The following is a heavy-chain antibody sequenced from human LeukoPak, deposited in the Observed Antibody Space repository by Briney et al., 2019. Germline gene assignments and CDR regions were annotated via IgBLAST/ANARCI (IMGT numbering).Heavy chain of an antibody. CDR2: INHSGST. V-gene: IGHV4-34*01. D-gene: IGHD3-10*01. Sequence: PSETLSLTCAVYGGSFSGYYWSWIRQPPGKGLERIGEINHSGSTNYNPSLKSRVTISVDTSKNQFSLKLSSVTAADTAVYYCARAYYYGYIDWFDPWGQGTLVTVSS. J-gene: IGHJ5*02. CDR3: ARAYYYGYIDWFDP. CDR1: GGSFSGYY.